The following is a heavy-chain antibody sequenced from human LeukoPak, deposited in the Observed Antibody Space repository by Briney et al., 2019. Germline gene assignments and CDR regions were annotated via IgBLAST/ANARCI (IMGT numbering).Heavy chain of an antibody. D-gene: IGHD6-25*01. CDR3: ARAARDY. Sequence: GGSLRLSCAASKFTFSDSWMSWVRQAPGKGLQWVANIKPDGREEYYVDSVKGRFTISRDNAKNLLYLQMNSPRVEDTAMYYCARAARDYWGHGTLVTVSS. CDR1: KFTFSDSW. V-gene: IGHV3-7*01. CDR2: IKPDGREE. J-gene: IGHJ4*01.